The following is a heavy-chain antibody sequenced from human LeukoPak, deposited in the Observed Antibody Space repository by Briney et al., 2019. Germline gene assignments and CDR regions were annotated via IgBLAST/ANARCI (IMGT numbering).Heavy chain of an antibody. CDR3: ARGGTMGNANWFDP. Sequence: SETLSLTCTVSDGSISSYYWSWIRQPAGKGLEWIGRIYTSGSTNYNPSLKSRVTMSVDTSKNQFSLKLSSVTAADTAMYYCARGGTMGNANWFDPWGQGTLVTVSS. CDR1: DGSISSYY. D-gene: IGHD3-16*01. CDR2: IYTSGST. V-gene: IGHV4-4*07. J-gene: IGHJ5*02.